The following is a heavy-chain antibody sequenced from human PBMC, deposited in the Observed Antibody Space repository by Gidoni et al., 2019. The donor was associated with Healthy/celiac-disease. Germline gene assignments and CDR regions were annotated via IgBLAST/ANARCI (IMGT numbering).Heavy chain of an antibody. Sequence: EVQLVESGGGLVQPGGSLRLYCAAPGFTCCRDELTWVAQAPGKGLEWVSYISSSGSTRYYADSVKGRFTISRDNAKNSLYLQMNSLRAEDTAVYYCARGLGYCSGGSCYSPYYYYGMDVWGQGTTVTVSS. D-gene: IGHD2-15*01. J-gene: IGHJ6*02. V-gene: IGHV3-48*03. CDR2: ISSSGSTR. CDR1: GFTCCRDE. CDR3: ARGLGYCSGGSCYSPYYYYGMDV.